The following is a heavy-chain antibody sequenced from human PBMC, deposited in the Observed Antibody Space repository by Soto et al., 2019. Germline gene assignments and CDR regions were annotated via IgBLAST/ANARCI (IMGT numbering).Heavy chain of an antibody. Sequence: GGSLRLSCAASGFSFSSDSMGWVRQAPGKGLEWVASISSSGSFMNYADSVKGRFTISRDNAKNSLYLQMRSLKDDDTAVYYCARDPPSGATLDWFDSWGQGTLVTVSS. D-gene: IGHD1-26*01. CDR1: GFSFSSDS. J-gene: IGHJ5*01. V-gene: IGHV3-21*01. CDR3: ARDPPSGATLDWFDS. CDR2: ISSSGSFM.